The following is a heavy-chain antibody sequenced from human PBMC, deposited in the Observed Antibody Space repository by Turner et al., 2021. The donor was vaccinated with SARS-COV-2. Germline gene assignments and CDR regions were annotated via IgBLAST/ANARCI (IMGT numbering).Heavy chain of an antibody. V-gene: IGHV3-30*18. J-gene: IGHJ6*02. CDR1: GFTFSSYG. CDR2: ISYDGSNK. Sequence: QVQLVESGGGVVQPGRSLRLSCAASGFTFSSYGMHWVRQVPGKGLEGVEVISYDGSNKNYADSVKGRFTISRDNSKNTMYLQMNSLRAEDTAVYYCAKVSPNRGLRRYYYYYGMDVWGQGTTVTVSS. CDR3: AKVSPNRGLRRYYYYYGMDV. D-gene: IGHD5-12*01.